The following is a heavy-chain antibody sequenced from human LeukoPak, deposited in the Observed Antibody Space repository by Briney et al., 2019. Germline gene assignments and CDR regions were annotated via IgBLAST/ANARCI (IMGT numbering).Heavy chain of an antibody. CDR2: IKGDGIST. CDR1: GFDFSSNW. D-gene: IGHD3-3*01. CDR3: AKDHYWSIDY. J-gene: IGHJ4*02. V-gene: IGHV3-74*01. Sequence: QTGGSLRLSCAASGFDFSSNWMHWVRHAPGQGLVWVSHIKGDGISTNYADSVKGRFTISRDIAKNTLYLQMNSLRAEDTGVYYCAKDHYWSIDYWGRGTLVTVSS.